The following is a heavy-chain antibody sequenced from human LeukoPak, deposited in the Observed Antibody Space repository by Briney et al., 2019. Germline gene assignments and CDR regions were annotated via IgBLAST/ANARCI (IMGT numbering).Heavy chain of an antibody. CDR3: ARDFGYSYGTYYFDY. CDR1: GYSFTSYY. J-gene: IGHJ4*02. Sequence: ASVKVSCKASGYSFTSYYMHWVRQAPGQGLECMGIINPSGGSTSYAQKFQGRVTMTRDTSTSTVYMELSSLRSEDTAVYYCARDFGYSYGTYYFDYRGQGTLVTVSS. V-gene: IGHV1-46*01. D-gene: IGHD5-18*01. CDR2: INPSGGST.